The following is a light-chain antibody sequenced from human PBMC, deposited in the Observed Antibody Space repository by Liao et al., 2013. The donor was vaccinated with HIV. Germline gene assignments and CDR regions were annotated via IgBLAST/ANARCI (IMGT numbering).Light chain of an antibody. V-gene: IGLV3-1*01. Sequence: SYELTQPPSVSVSPGQTATITCSGDKVGDKYVSWNQQRPGQSPVLVIYQDTKRPSGIPERFSGSNSRNTATLTIRGTQVMDEADYYCQAWDSGTAVFGGGTKLTVL. CDR2: QDT. CDR1: KVGDKY. J-gene: IGLJ3*02. CDR3: QAWDSGTAV.